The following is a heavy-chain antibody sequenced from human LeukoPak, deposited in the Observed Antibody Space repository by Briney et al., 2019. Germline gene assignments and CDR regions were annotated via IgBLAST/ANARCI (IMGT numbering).Heavy chain of an antibody. CDR3: ARFSSIAAAFDY. V-gene: IGHV4-59*01. CDR1: GGSISSYY. Sequence: SETLSLTCAVSGGSISSYYWSWIRQPPGKGVEWIGYIYYSGSTNYNPSLKSRVTISVDTSKNQFSLKLSSVTAADTAVYYCARFSSIAAAFDYWGLGTLVTVSS. CDR2: IYYSGST. D-gene: IGHD6-13*01. J-gene: IGHJ4*02.